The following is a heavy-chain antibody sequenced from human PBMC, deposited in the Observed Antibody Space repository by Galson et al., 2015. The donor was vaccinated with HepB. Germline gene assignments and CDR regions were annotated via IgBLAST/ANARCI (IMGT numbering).Heavy chain of an antibody. V-gene: IGHV1-69*04. D-gene: IGHD3-22*01. J-gene: IGHJ5*02. CDR3: ARVLYSSGYLRWFDP. CDR1: GGTFSSYA. CDR2: IIPILGIA. Sequence: SVKVSCKASGGTFSSYAISWVRQAPGQGLEWMGRIIPILGIANYAQKFQGRVTITADKSTSTAYMELSSLRSEDTAVYYCARVLYSSGYLRWFDPWGQGTLVTVSS.